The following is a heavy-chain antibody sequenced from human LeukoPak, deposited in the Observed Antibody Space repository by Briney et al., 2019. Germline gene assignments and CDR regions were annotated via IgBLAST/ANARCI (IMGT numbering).Heavy chain of an antibody. CDR3: PRVYSDLVRLDP. J-gene: IGHJ5*02. V-gene: IGHV4-59*01. Sequence: SETLSLTCTVSRGSISGFYWTWIRQPPGKGLEYIGYMYYSGTTNYNPSLMSRITLSLDTSKNHFSLKLTSVTAADTAVYYCPRVYSDLVRLDPWGQGTLVTVSS. CDR2: MYYSGTT. CDR1: RGSISGFY. D-gene: IGHD2-21*01.